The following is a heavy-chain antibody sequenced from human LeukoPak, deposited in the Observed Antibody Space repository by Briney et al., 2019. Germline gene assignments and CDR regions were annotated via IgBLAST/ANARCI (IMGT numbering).Heavy chain of an antibody. V-gene: IGHV3-23*01. D-gene: IGHD6-19*01. Sequence: QPGGSLRLSCAASGFTFSSYAMSWVRQAPGKGLEWVSTISDSGVSTYYADSVKVRFTISRDNSKNTLHLQMNSLRAKDTAVYYCAKDLSSSGFRIDYWGQGTLVTVSS. CDR1: GFTFSSYA. CDR2: ISDSGVST. CDR3: AKDLSSSGFRIDY. J-gene: IGHJ4*02.